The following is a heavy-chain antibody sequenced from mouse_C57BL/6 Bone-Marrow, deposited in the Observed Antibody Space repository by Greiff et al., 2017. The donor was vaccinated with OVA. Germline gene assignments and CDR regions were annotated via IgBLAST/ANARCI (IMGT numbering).Heavy chain of an antibody. CDR3: ASYTTVVAKDWYFDV. J-gene: IGHJ1*03. V-gene: IGHV1-82*01. D-gene: IGHD1-1*01. CDR2: IYPGDGDT. CDR1: GYAFSSSW. Sequence: VKLQQSGPELVKPGASVKISCKASGYAFSSSWMNWVKQRPGKGLEWIGRIYPGDGDTNYNGKFKGKATLTADKSSSTAYMQLSSLTSEDSAVYFCASYTTVVAKDWYFDVWGTGTTVTVSS.